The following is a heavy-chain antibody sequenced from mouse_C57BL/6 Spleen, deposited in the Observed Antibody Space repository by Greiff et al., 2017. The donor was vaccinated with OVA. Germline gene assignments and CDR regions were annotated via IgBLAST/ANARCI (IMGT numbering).Heavy chain of an antibody. CDR1: GYAFSSSW. Sequence: QVQRQQSGPELVKPGASVKISCKASGYAFSSSWMNWVKQRPGKGLEWIGRIYPGDGDTNYNGKFKGKATLTADKSSSTAYMQLSSLTSEDSAVYFCARAYYSNYVGYFDYWGQGTTLTVSS. V-gene: IGHV1-82*01. J-gene: IGHJ2*01. CDR3: ARAYYSNYVGYFDY. CDR2: IYPGDGDT. D-gene: IGHD2-5*01.